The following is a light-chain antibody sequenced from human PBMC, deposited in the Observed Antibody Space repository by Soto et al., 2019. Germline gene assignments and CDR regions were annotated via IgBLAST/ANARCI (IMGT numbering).Light chain of an antibody. Sequence: QSVLTQPRSVSGSAGLSVTISCTGSSSDVGGYNYVTWYQQYPGKAPKVMIYDVKTRPSGVPDRFSGSKSGNTASLTISGLQAEDESDYYCCSYAGDYTFVFGTGTKLTVL. CDR1: SSDVGGYNY. CDR3: CSYAGDYTFV. CDR2: DVK. V-gene: IGLV2-11*01. J-gene: IGLJ1*01.